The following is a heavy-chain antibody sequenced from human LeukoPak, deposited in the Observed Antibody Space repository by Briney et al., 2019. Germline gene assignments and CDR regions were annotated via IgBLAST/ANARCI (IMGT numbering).Heavy chain of an antibody. J-gene: IGHJ4*02. D-gene: IGHD4/OR15-4a*01. Sequence: GGSLRLSCTVSGFTVSSNSMSWVRQAPGKGLEWVSFIYSDNTHYSDSVKGRFTISRDNSKNTLYLQMSSLRAEDTAVYYCARRAGAYSHPYDYWGQGTLVTVSS. CDR3: ARRAGAYSHPYDY. CDR2: IYSDNT. CDR1: GFTVSSNS. V-gene: IGHV3-53*01.